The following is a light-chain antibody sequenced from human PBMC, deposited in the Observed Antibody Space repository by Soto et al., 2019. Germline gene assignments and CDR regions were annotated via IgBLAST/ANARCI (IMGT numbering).Light chain of an antibody. Sequence: DIQMTQSPSSLSASVGDRVTITCRAIQSISTYLTWYQQIPGKAPKLLIYAASTLQSGVPSRFSGGGSGTDFTLTISSLQPEDFATYFCQQGYSNPRTFGQGTKLEIK. J-gene: IGKJ2*02. V-gene: IGKV1-39*01. CDR3: QQGYSNPRT. CDR1: QSISTY. CDR2: AAS.